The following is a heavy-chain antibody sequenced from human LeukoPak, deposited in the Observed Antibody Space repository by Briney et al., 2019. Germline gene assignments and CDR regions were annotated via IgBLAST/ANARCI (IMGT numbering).Heavy chain of an antibody. D-gene: IGHD2-15*01. J-gene: IGHJ3*02. CDR3: AKGRGSGYCSGGSCYGAFDI. V-gene: IGHV3-23*01. CDR2: ISGSGGST. Sequence: PGGSLRLSCAVSGFTFSSYAMSWVRQAPGKGLEWVSAISGSGGSTYYADSVKGRFTISRDNSKNTLYLQMNSLRAEDTAVYYCAKGRGSGYCSGGSCYGAFDIWGQGAMVTVSS. CDR1: GFTFSSYA.